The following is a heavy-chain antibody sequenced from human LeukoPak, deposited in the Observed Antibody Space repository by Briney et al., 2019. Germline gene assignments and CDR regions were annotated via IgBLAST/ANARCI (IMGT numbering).Heavy chain of an antibody. CDR2: INHDGSDT. CDR3: VRGGPSTWS. D-gene: IGHD2-15*01. J-gene: IGHJ5*02. Sequence: GGSLRLSCAASGFTFKLYRMHWVRQVPGRGPVWVSRINHDGSDTIYADSVRGRFTISRDDAKNTLYLQMNNLRAEDTAVYYCVRGGPSTWSWGQGTLVTVSS. CDR1: GFTFKLYR. V-gene: IGHV3-74*01.